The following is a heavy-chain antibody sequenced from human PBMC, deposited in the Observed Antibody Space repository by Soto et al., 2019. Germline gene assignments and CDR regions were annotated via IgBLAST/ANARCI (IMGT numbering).Heavy chain of an antibody. CDR2: IKSKTDGGTT. CDR3: TTAPRSGSYSLYYYGMAV. D-gene: IGHD1-26*01. Sequence: GGSLRLSCAASGFTFSNAWMSWVRQAPGKGLEWVGRIKSKTDGGTTDYAAPVKGRFTISRDDSKNTLYLQMNSLKTEDTAVYYCTTAPRSGSYSLYYYGMAVWGQGTTVTVSS. V-gene: IGHV3-15*01. J-gene: IGHJ6*02. CDR1: GFTFSNAW.